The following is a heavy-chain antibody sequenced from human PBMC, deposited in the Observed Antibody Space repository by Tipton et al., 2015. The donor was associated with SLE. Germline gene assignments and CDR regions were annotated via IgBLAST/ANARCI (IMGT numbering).Heavy chain of an antibody. Sequence: GSLRLSCAASGFTFSSYWMHWVRQAPGKGLVWVSRINSDGSSTSYADSVKGRFTISRDNAKNTLYLQMNSLRAEDTAVYYCARGGIYSSSWLYLGQGTLVTVSS. CDR3: ARGGIYSSSWLY. CDR2: INSDGSST. CDR1: GFTFSSYW. V-gene: IGHV3-74*01. D-gene: IGHD6-13*01. J-gene: IGHJ4*02.